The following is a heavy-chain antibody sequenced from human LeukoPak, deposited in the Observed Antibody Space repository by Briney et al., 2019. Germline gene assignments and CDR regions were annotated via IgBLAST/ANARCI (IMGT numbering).Heavy chain of an antibody. CDR2: IYYSGST. J-gene: IGHJ4*02. D-gene: IGHD6-19*01. Sequence: PSETLSLTCTVSGGSISSGGYYWSWIRQHPGKGLEWIGYIYYSGSTYYNPSLKSRVTISVDTSKNQFSLKLSSVTAADTAVYYCARHGAVAGDYWGQGTLVTVSS. CDR3: ARHGAVAGDY. V-gene: IGHV4-31*03. CDR1: GGSISSGGYY.